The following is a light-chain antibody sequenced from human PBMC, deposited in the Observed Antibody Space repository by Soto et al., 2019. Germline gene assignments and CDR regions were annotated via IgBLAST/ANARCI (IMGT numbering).Light chain of an antibody. CDR2: GTS. CDR3: EQYGSSPPSIT. V-gene: IGKV3-20*01. Sequence: ENVLTQSPCTLSLAPWERSALSCMARQSVSRSNLAWYQHKPGQAPRLLIYGTSNRATGIPDRFTGSGSGTDLTLTISSLEPEDFAVYYCEQYGSSPPSITFGQGTRLEI. J-gene: IGKJ5*01. CDR1: QSVSRSN.